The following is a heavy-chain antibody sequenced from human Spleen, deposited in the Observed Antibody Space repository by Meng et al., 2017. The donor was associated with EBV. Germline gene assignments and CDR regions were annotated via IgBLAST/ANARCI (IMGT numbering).Heavy chain of an antibody. D-gene: IGHD3-10*01. CDR2: TYYRSKWYN. CDR1: GDSISNNNGS. CDR3: ARDNRGWYFDY. J-gene: IGHJ4*02. V-gene: IGHV6-1*01. Sequence: QIQLQQSGPGLAKSSQTLSVACSISGDSISNNNGSCNWIRQSPSRGLEWLGRTYYRSKWYNDYAVSVKSRITINPDTSKNQFSLQLNSVTPEDTAVYYCARDNRGWYFDYWGQGTLVTVSS.